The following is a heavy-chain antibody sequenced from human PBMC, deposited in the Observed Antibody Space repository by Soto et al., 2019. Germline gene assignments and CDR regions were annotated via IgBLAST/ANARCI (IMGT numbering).Heavy chain of an antibody. CDR3: ARESGGAAAALDYYYFYMDV. D-gene: IGHD1-26*01. CDR2: IKPNSGVT. Sequence: QVQLVQSGAEVKKPGASVTVSCRSSGDTFTDYYMHWVRQAPGPGLEWMGWIKPNSGVTKYAQKFQGWVTMTRDTSIRTVYMQLSRLRSDDTAVYYWARESGGAAAALDYYYFYMDVWGTGTTVTVSS. J-gene: IGHJ6*03. V-gene: IGHV1-2*04. CDR1: GDTFTDYY.